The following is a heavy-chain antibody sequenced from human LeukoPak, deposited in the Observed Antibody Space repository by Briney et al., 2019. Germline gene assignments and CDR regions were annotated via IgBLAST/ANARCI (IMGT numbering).Heavy chain of an antibody. J-gene: IGHJ4*02. D-gene: IGHD6-19*01. CDR3: ARGLYSSGWYGEAYFDY. CDR1: GYTFTSYG. Sequence: ASVKVSCKASGYTFTSYGISWVRQAPGQGLEWMGWISAYNGNTNYAQKFQGRVTMTRNTSISTAYMELSSLRSEDTAVYYCARGLYSSGWYGEAYFDYWGQGTLVTVSS. V-gene: IGHV1-18*01. CDR2: ISAYNGNT.